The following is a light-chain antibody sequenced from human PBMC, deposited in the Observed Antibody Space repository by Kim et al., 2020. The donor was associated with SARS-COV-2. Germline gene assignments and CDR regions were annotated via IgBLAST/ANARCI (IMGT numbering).Light chain of an antibody. V-gene: IGLV1-51*01. CDR3: GTWDSSLSAWV. J-gene: IGLJ3*02. Sequence: QSVLTQPPSVPAAPGQKVTISCSGSSSNIGNNYVSWYQQLPGTAPKLLIYDNNKRPSGIPDRFSGSKSGTSATLGITGLQTGDEADYYCGTWDSSLSAWVFGGGTKLTVL. CDR2: DNN. CDR1: SSNIGNNY.